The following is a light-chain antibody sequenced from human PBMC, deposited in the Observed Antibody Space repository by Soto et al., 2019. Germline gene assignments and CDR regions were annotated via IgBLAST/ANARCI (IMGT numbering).Light chain of an antibody. J-gene: IGLJ2*01. CDR2: GNN. V-gene: IGLV1-40*01. CDR3: QSFDTRLNSVV. Sequence: QSMVTQPPSASGALGQRVTISCTGSSSNIGAGYDVHWYQQFPGRAPRLLIFGNNNRPSGVPDRFSGSKSGTSASLDISGLQADDEDDYYCQSFDTRLNSVVFGGGTKLTVL. CDR1: SSNIGAGYD.